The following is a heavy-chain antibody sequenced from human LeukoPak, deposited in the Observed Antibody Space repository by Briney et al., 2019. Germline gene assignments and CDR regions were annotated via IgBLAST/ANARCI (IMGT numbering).Heavy chain of an antibody. Sequence: PSETLSLTCAVYGGSFSGYYWSWIRQPPGKGLEWIGGINHSGSTNYNPSLKSRVTILVDTSKNQFSLKLSSVTAADTAVYYCARVPHYDFWSGYYLSAYYFDYWGQGTLVTVSS. D-gene: IGHD3-3*01. J-gene: IGHJ4*02. CDR3: ARVPHYDFWSGYYLSAYYFDY. V-gene: IGHV4-34*01. CDR1: GGSFSGYY. CDR2: INHSGST.